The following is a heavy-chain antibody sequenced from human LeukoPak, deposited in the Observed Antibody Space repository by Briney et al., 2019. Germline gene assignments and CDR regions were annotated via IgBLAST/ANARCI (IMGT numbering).Heavy chain of an antibody. CDR1: GGSVSTYY. CDR2: IYYSGST. V-gene: IGHV4-59*05. Sequence: SETLSLTCTVSGGSVSTYYWNWIRQPPGKGLEWIGSIYYSGSTYYNPSLKSRVTISIDTSKNQFSLRLSSVTAADTAVYYCARHAVATAIQDYWGQGTLVSVSS. J-gene: IGHJ4*02. D-gene: IGHD2-21*02. CDR3: ARHAVATAIQDY.